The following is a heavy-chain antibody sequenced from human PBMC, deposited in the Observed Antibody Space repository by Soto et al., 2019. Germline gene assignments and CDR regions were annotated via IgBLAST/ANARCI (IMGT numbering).Heavy chain of an antibody. CDR2: INPNSGGT. CDR3: ARSSVGSGSYYYYMDV. V-gene: IGHV1-2*04. CDR1: GYTFTGYY. J-gene: IGHJ6*03. D-gene: IGHD3-10*01. Sequence: ASLKLSCKASGYTFTGYYMHWVRQAPGQGLEWMGWINPNSGGTNYAQKFQGWVTMTRDTSISTAYMELSRLRSDDTAVYYCARSSVGSGSYYYYMDVWGKGTTVTVSS.